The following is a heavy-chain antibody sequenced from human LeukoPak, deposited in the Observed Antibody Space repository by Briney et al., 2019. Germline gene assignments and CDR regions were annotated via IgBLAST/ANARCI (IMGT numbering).Heavy chain of an antibody. CDR1: GGSISSGGYS. D-gene: IGHD4-17*01. CDR2: IYHSGST. J-gene: IGHJ2*01. V-gene: IGHV4-30-2*01. Sequence: PSETLSLTCAVSGGSISSGGYSWSWIRQPPGKGLEWIGYIYHSGSTYYNPSLKSRVTISVDRSKNQFSLKLSSVTAADTAVYYCARERLTTAARWYFDLWGRGTLVTVSS. CDR3: ARERLTTAARWYFDL.